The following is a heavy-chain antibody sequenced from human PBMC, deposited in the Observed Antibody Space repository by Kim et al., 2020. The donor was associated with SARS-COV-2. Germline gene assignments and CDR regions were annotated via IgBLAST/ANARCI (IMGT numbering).Heavy chain of an antibody. CDR3: ARHRSQDILTGFDY. D-gene: IGHD3-9*01. CDR2: VYYMGST. CDR1: GGSVINYY. Sequence: SETLSLTCTVSGGSVINYYWSWIRQPPGKGLEWIAYVYYMGSTNYNPSLKRRVTISVDTSKDQFSLKLSSVTAADTAVYYCARHRSQDILTGFDYWGQGTLVTVSS. V-gene: IGHV4-59*08. J-gene: IGHJ4*02.